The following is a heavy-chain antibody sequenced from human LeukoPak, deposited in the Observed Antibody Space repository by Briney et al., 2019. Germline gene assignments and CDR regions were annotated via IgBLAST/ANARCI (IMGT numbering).Heavy chain of an antibody. CDR2: IIPMYGTP. V-gene: IGHV1-69*05. CDR1: GGTFTNYA. J-gene: IGHJ4*02. Sequence: SVKVSCKASGGTFTNYAISWVRQAPGQGLEWMGGIIPMYGTPSYAQNFQGKVTITTDESTSTSYLELNSLRSEDTAVYYCARPDKAAQYGAFDYWGQGTLVTVSS. CDR3: ARPDKAAQYGAFDY. D-gene: IGHD6-6*01.